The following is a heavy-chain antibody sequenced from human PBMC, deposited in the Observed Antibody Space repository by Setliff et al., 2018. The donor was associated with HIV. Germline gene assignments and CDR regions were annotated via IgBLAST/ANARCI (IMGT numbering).Heavy chain of an antibody. Sequence: GGSLRLSCAASGFTFSNSGMHWVRQAPGKGLEWVASVTPDGGDKYYANSMRGRFTITKDTSKNQVVLTLTNMDPVDTATYYCAHFSYYRSMYFDYWGQGTLVTVSS. J-gene: IGHJ4*02. V-gene: IGHV3-30*02. CDR1: GFTFSNSG. D-gene: IGHD3-10*01. CDR3: AHFSYYRSMYFDY. CDR2: VTPDGGDK.